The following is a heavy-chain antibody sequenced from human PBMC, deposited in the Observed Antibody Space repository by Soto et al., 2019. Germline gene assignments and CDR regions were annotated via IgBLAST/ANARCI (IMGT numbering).Heavy chain of an antibody. CDR3: ARGGGSYYYYYGMDV. CDR1: GYTFTSYY. J-gene: IGHJ6*02. Sequence: QVQLVQSGAEVKKPGASVKVSCKASGYTFTSYYMHWVRQAPGQGLEWMGIINPSGGSTSYAQKFKGRVTMTRDTSTSTVYMELSSLRSEDTAVYYCARGGGSYYYYYGMDVWGQGTTVTVSS. D-gene: IGHD1-26*01. V-gene: IGHV1-46*01. CDR2: INPSGGST.